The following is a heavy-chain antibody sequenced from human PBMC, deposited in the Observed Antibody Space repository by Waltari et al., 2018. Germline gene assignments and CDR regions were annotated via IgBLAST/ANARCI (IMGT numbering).Heavy chain of an antibody. J-gene: IGHJ2*01. V-gene: IGHV1-24*01. CDR3: ATPGPVATITVWYFDL. CDR1: GYTLTELS. CDR2: FDPEDGET. Sequence: QVQLVQSGAEVKTPGASVKVSCKVSGYTLTELSMHWVRQAPGKGLEWMGGFDPEDGETIYAQKFQGRVTMTEDTSTDTAYMELSSLRSEDTAVYYCATPGPVATITVWYFDLWGRGTLVTVSS. D-gene: IGHD5-12*01.